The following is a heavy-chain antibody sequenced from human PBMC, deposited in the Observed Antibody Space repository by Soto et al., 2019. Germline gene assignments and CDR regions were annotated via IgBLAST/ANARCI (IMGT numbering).Heavy chain of an antibody. Sequence: QVQLVESGGGVSQPGRSQRLSCAASVFTFSSNGMHWVRQAPGKGLEWVAVISYDGSNKYYADSVKGRVTIARDNSKNTLYLQLNSLRAEDTAVYYCAKDRGYGSSNFDYLGQGTLVTVSS. CDR2: ISYDGSNK. D-gene: IGHD6-6*01. CDR3: AKDRGYGSSNFDY. CDR1: VFTFSSNG. V-gene: IGHV3-30*18. J-gene: IGHJ4*02.